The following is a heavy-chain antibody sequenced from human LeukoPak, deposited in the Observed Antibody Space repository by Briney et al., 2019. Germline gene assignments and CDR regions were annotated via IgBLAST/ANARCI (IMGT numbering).Heavy chain of an antibody. CDR1: GFTFSSYW. CDR2: INSDGSST. CDR3: ASGYCSSTSCPTGNYYYYGMDV. Sequence: PGGSLRLSCAASGFTFSSYWMHWVRQAPGKGLVWVSRINSDGSSTSYADSVRGRLTISRDNAKNTLYLQMNSLRAEDTAVYHCASGYCSSTSCPTGNYYYYGMDVWGQGTTVTVSS. J-gene: IGHJ6*02. V-gene: IGHV3-74*01. D-gene: IGHD2-2*03.